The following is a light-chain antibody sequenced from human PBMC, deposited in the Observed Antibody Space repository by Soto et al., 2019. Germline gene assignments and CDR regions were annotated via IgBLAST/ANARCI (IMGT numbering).Light chain of an antibody. J-gene: IGKJ4*01. CDR3: QQYGSSPLT. Sequence: EIVLTQSPGTLSLSPGXRATLSCRASQSVSSSYLAWYQQKPGQAPRLLIYGASSRATGIPDRFSGSGSGTDFTLTISRLEPEDFAVYYCQQYGSSPLTLGGGTKV. V-gene: IGKV3-20*01. CDR2: GAS. CDR1: QSVSSSY.